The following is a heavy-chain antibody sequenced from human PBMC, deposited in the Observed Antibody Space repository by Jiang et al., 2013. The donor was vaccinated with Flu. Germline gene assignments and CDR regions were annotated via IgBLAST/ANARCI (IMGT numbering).Heavy chain of an antibody. CDR1: GFTFDDYA. CDR3: AKDIGGYNYYYFDS. Sequence: EVQLLESGGGLVEPGRSLTLSCAASGFTFDDYALHWVRQAPGKGLEWVSGISWNSNRRDYADSVEGRFTISRDNAKNSLYLQMNSLRAEDSALYYCAKDIGGYNYYYFDSWGQGTLVT. CDR2: ISWNSNRR. D-gene: IGHD5-24*01. V-gene: IGHV3-9*01. J-gene: IGHJ4*02.